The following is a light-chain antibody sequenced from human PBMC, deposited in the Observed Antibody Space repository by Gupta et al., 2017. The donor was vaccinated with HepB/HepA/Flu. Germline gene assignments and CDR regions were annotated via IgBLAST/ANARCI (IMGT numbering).Light chain of an antibody. CDR3: QSEDTNGTYVV. Sequence: SYELTQPPSVSVSPGQTARITCSGDALANQYAYWYQQKPGHAPVLVIYKDSKRPSGIPERFSGSSSGTIVTLTIXGXQAEDEXDDHCQSEDTNGTYVVLGGGTKLTVL. J-gene: IGLJ2*01. V-gene: IGLV3-25*03. CDR1: ALANQY. CDR2: KDS.